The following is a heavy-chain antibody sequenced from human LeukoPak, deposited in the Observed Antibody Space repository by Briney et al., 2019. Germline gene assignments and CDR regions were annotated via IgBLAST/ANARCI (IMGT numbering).Heavy chain of an antibody. CDR3: ARKFQSLYYYDSSGYYSL. V-gene: IGHV3-66*02. D-gene: IGHD3-22*01. CDR1: GFTVSSNY. CDR2: IYSGGST. J-gene: IGHJ4*02. Sequence: GGSLRLSCVASGFTVSSNYMSWVRQAPGKGLEWVSVIYSGGSTYYADSVKGRFTISRDNSKNTLYLQMNSLRAEDTAVYYCARKFQSLYYYDSSGYYSLWGQGTLVTVSS.